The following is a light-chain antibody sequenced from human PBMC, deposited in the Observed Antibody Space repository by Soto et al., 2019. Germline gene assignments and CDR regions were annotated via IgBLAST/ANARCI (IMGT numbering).Light chain of an antibody. CDR2: GAS. Sequence: EIVLTQSPGTLSLSPRERATLSCRASQSVSSSYLAWYQQKPGQAPRLLIYGASSRATGIPDRFSGSGSGTDFTLTISRLEPEDFAVYYCQQYGSSPWPFGQGTKVEIK. CDR1: QSVSSSY. V-gene: IGKV3-20*01. J-gene: IGKJ1*01. CDR3: QQYGSSPWP.